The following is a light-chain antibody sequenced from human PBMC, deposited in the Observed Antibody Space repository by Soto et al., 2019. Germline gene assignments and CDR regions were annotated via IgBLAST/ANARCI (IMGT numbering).Light chain of an antibody. V-gene: IGLV1-40*01. Sequence: QSVLTQPPSVSGAPGQRVTISCTGSSSNIGAGYDVHWYQQLPGTAPKLLIYANSNRPSGVPDRFSGSKSGTSASLAITGLQAEDEAHYYCQSYDTSLRVVFGGGTKVTVL. CDR3: QSYDTSLRVV. CDR1: SSNIGAGYD. J-gene: IGLJ2*01. CDR2: ANS.